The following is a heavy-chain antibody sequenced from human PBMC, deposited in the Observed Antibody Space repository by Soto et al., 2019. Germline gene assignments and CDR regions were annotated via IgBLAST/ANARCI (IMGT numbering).Heavy chain of an antibody. CDR3: ARTYYYGSGSYHPYYGMDV. V-gene: IGHV3-48*03. Sequence: EVPLVESGGGLVQPGGSLRLSCAASGFTFSSYEMNWVRQAPGKGLEWVSYISSSGSTIYYADSVKGRFTISRDNAKNSLYLQMNSLRAEDTAVYYCARTYYYGSGSYHPYYGMDVWGQGTTVTVSS. D-gene: IGHD3-10*01. CDR2: ISSSGSTI. J-gene: IGHJ6*02. CDR1: GFTFSSYE.